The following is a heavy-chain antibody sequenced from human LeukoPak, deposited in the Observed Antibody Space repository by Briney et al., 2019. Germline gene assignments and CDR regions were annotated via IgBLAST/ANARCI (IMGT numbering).Heavy chain of an antibody. CDR3: AREGDRHLTFDY. V-gene: IGHV3-30*01. CDR2: TAYEGGEK. CDR1: GSTFSGHL. J-gene: IGHJ4*02. D-gene: IGHD3-16*01. Sequence: GRSPRLSCAASGSTFSGHLLHWVRQAPGKGLEWVAGTAYEGGEKYYADSVSGRFTISRDNSDNTVYLQMNGLRLEDTAVYFCAREGDRHLTFDYWGRGTLVTVSS.